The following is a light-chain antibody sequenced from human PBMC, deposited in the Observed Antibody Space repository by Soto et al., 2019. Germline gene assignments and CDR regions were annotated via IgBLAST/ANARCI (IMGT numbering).Light chain of an antibody. V-gene: IGLV1-40*01. CDR3: AAWDDSLNALV. Sequence: QSVLTQPPSVSGAPGQRVTISCTGSSSNIGAGYDVHWYQQLPGTAPKLLIYSNNQRPSGVPDRFSGSKSGTSASLATSGLQSEDEADYYCAAWDDSLNALVFGTGTKVTVL. J-gene: IGLJ1*01. CDR1: SSNIGAGYD. CDR2: SNN.